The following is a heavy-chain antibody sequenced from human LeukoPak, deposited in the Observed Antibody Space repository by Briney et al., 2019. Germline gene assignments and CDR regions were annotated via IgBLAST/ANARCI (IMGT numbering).Heavy chain of an antibody. V-gene: IGHV4-59*01. Sequence: SETLSLTCTVSGGSISNYFWSWIRQPPRKGLEWIGHIYYSGSTDYNPSLRSRVTISVDTSKNQFSLRLSSVTAAATAVYYCARDRSDGSGYYGYYFDYWGQGTLVSVSS. J-gene: IGHJ4*02. CDR1: GGSISNYF. D-gene: IGHD3-22*01. CDR3: ARDRSDGSGYYGYYFDY. CDR2: IYYSGST.